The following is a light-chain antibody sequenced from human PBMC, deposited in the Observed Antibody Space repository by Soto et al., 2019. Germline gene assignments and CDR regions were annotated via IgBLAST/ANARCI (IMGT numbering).Light chain of an antibody. CDR3: QVWGSISDHGV. CDR1: NIGSTS. CDR2: YDS. Sequence: SYELTQPPSVSVAPGKTARITCGGNNIGSTSVHWYQQRPGQAPVLGIYYDSDRPSGIPERFSGSNSGNTATLTISRVEAGDEADYYCQVWGSISDHGVFGGGTKLTVL. V-gene: IGLV3-21*04. J-gene: IGLJ2*01.